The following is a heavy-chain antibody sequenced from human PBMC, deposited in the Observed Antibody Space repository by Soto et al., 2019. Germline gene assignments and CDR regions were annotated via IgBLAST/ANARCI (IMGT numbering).Heavy chain of an antibody. CDR1: GFTFSSYG. CDR2: ISYDGSNK. J-gene: IGHJ5*02. Sequence: GGSLRLSCAASGFTFSSYGMHWVRQAPGKGLEWVAVISYDGSNKYYADSVKGRFTISRDNSKNTLYLQMNSLRAEDTAVYYCAKDLRAYGGNSGEWFDPWGQGTLVTVPS. CDR3: AKDLRAYGGNSGEWFDP. D-gene: IGHD2-21*02. V-gene: IGHV3-30*18.